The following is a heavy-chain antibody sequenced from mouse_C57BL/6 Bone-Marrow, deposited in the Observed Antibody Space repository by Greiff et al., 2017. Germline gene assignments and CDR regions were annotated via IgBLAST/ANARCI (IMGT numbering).Heavy chain of an antibody. CDR3: ARWFYDNDEGPSHYYAMDY. CDR2: IYPNSGST. D-gene: IGHD2-4*01. J-gene: IGHJ4*01. CDR1: GYTFTSYW. V-gene: IGHV1-64*01. Sequence: QVQLQQPGAELVKPGASVKLSCKASGYTFTSYWMHWVKQRPGQGLEWIGMIYPNSGSTNYNEKFKSKATLTVDKSSSTAYMQLSSLTSEDSAVYYCARWFYDNDEGPSHYYAMDYWGQGTSVTVSS.